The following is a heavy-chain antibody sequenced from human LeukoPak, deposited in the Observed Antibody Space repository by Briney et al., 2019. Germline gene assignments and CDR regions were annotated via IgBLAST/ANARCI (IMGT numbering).Heavy chain of an antibody. J-gene: IGHJ6*02. CDR3: AKTGAESPTIFGVVSAGVYYGMDV. Sequence: PGGSLRLSCTASGFSFSSYWMSWVRQAPGKGLEWVANIKQDGSEKDYVDSVKGRFTISRDNSKNTLYLQMNSLRAEDTAVYYCAKTGAESPTIFGVVSAGVYYGMDVWGQGTTVTVSS. D-gene: IGHD3-3*01. CDR2: IKQDGSEK. CDR1: GFSFSSYW. V-gene: IGHV3-7*01.